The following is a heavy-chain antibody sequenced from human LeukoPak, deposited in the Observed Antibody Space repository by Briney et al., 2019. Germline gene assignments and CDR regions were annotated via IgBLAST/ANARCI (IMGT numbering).Heavy chain of an antibody. Sequence: SVKVSCKASGGTFSSYAISWVRQAPGQGLEWMGGIIPIFGTANYAQKFQGRVTITADESTSTAYMELSSLRSEDTAVYYCAREACCSSTSCYTLAFDIWGQGTMVTVSS. CDR2: IIPIFGTA. J-gene: IGHJ3*02. CDR1: GGTFSSYA. V-gene: IGHV1-69*13. CDR3: AREACCSSTSCYTLAFDI. D-gene: IGHD2-2*02.